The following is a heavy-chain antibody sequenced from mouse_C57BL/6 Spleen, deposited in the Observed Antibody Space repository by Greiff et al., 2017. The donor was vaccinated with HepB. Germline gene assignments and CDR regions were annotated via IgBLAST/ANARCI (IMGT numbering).Heavy chain of an antibody. CDR2: IDPENGDT. D-gene: IGHD4-1*01. CDR1: GFNIKDDY. J-gene: IGHJ4*01. V-gene: IGHV14-4*01. CDR3: TSLTGSHY. Sequence: VQLKQSGAELVRPGASVKLSCTASGFNIKDDYMHWVKQRPEQGLEWIGWIDPENGDTEYASKFQGKATITADTSSNTAYLQLSSLTSEDTAVYYCTSLTGSHYWGQGTSVTVSS.